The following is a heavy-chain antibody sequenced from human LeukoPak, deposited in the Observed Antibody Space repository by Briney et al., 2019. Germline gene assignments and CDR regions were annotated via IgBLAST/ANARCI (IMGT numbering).Heavy chain of an antibody. D-gene: IGHD3-10*01. Sequence: GGSLRLSCAASGFTFSSYSMNWGRQAPGKGLEWVSYISSSSSTIYYADSVKGRFTISRDNAKNSLYLQMNSLRAEDTAVYYCARPYGSGRRWFDPWGQGTLVTVSS. J-gene: IGHJ5*02. V-gene: IGHV3-48*01. CDR1: GFTFSSYS. CDR3: ARPYGSGRRWFDP. CDR2: ISSSSSTI.